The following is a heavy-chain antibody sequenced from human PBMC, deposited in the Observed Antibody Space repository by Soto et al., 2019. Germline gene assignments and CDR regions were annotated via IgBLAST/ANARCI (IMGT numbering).Heavy chain of an antibody. CDR2: IIPILGIA. J-gene: IGHJ2*01. CDR1: GGTFSSYT. CDR3: ARGNRITILGVDADFDL. V-gene: IGHV1-69*02. D-gene: IGHD3-3*01. Sequence: SVKVSCKASGGTFSSYTISWVRQAPGQGLEWMGRIIPILGIANYAQKFQGRVTITADKSTSTAYMELSSLRSEDTAVYYCARGNRITILGVDADFDLWGRGTLVTVSS.